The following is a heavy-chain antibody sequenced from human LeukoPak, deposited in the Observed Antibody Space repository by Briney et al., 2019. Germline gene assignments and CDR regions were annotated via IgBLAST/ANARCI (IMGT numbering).Heavy chain of an antibody. CDR1: GFTFSSYR. J-gene: IGHJ4*02. CDR3: ARKAQYNGHYPLDY. V-gene: IGHV3-23*01. D-gene: IGHD1-7*01. Sequence: GGPLRLSCAASGFTFSSYRMSWVRQAPGKGLEWVSGTSDRGDYTYYADSVKGRFTISRDSSKNTLFLQMNSLRAEDTALYFCARKAQYNGHYPLDYWGQGTLVTVSS. CDR2: TSDRGDYT.